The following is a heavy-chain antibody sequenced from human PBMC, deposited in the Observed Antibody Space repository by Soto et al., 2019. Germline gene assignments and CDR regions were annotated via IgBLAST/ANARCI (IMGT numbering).Heavy chain of an antibody. J-gene: IGHJ4*02. CDR3: AHKGGGDRILDY. CDR2: IYWDDAK. Sequence: QITLKESGPTLVKPTQTLTLTCTFSGFSLSTSGVGVGWIRQPPGKALEWLALIYWDDAKEYSPSLKSRLTITRATTNTQVVLKMTNRDPVDTAPYSCAHKGGGDRILDYWGQGTLVTVSS. D-gene: IGHD3-16*01. CDR1: GFSLSTSGVG. V-gene: IGHV2-5*02.